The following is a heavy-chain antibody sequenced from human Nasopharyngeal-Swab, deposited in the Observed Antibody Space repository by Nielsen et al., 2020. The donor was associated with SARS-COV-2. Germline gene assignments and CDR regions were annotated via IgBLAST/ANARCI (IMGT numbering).Heavy chain of an antibody. J-gene: IGHJ4*02. CDR1: GFTFSSYS. V-gene: IGHV3-48*04. D-gene: IGHD2-2*01. CDR3: ARDSPVYCSSTSCYLD. CDR2: ISSGSSSI. Sequence: GGSLRLSCAASGFTFSSYSLNWARQAPGKGLEWVSYISSGSSSIYYADSVKGRFTISRDNTKNSLYLQMSSLRAEDTAVYYCARDSPVYCSSTSCYLDWGQGTLVTVSS.